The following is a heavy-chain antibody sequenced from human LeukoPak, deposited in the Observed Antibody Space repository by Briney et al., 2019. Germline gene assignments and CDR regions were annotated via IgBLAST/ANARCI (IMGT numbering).Heavy chain of an antibody. CDR1: GFTFSSYG. V-gene: IGHV3-30*02. CDR3: AKDRSGSSSNDYYFDY. CDR2: IRYDGSNK. Sequence: GGSLRLSCAASGFTFSSYGMHWVRQAPGKGLEWVAFIRYDGSNKYYADSVKGRFTISRDNSKNTLYLQMNSLRAEDTAVYYCAKDRSGSSSNDYYFDYWGQGTLVTVSS. D-gene: IGHD3-10*01. J-gene: IGHJ4*02.